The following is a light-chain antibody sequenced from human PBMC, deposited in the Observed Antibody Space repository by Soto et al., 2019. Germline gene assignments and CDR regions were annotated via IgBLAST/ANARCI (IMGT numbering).Light chain of an antibody. CDR1: SSNIGSNF. J-gene: IGLJ2*01. V-gene: IGLV1-47*01. Sequence: QSVLTQPPSASGTPGQGVTISCSGSSSNIGSNFVSWYQQLPGTAPKLLIYKNNQRPSGVPDRFSGSKSGTSASLAISGLRSEDEADYYCAAWDDSLSGALFGGGTKVTVL. CDR3: AAWDDSLSGAL. CDR2: KNN.